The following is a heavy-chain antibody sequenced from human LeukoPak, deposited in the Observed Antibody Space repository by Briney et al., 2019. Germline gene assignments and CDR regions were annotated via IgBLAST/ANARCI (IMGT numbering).Heavy chain of an antibody. J-gene: IGHJ5*02. Sequence: GASVKVSCKASGYTFTDYYMHWVRQAPGQGLEWMGWINPNSGGTNYAQKFQGRVTMTSDTSISTAYMELTRLRSDDTAVYYCARGKEWYSTSWTNWFDPWGQGTLVTVSS. CDR3: ARGKEWYSTSWTNWFDP. CDR2: INPNSGGT. D-gene: IGHD6-13*01. V-gene: IGHV1-2*02. CDR1: GYTFTDYY.